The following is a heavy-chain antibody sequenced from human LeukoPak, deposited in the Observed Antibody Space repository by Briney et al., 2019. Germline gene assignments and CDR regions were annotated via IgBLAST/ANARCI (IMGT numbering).Heavy chain of an antibody. Sequence: GGSLRLSCAASGFTFSSYAMHWVRQAPGKGLEWVAVISYDGSDKYYADSVKGRFTISRDNSKNTLYLQVISLRAEDTAVYYCARDWNYYGIFDYWGQGTLVTVSS. CDR1: GFTFSSYA. CDR3: ARDWNYYGIFDY. J-gene: IGHJ4*02. D-gene: IGHD3-10*01. CDR2: ISYDGSDK. V-gene: IGHV3-30*04.